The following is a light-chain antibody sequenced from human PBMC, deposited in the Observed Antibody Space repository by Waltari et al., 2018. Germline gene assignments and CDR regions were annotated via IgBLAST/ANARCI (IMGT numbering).Light chain of an antibody. CDR3: QHRSTWPH. V-gene: IGKV3-11*01. J-gene: IGKJ4*01. CDR2: DSS. CDR1: QSISVY. Sequence: EVVLTQSPATLSLSPGESATLSCRASQSISVYVAWYQQRPGQPPRLLIHDSSIRATGLPSRFSGSGSGTDFTLTIDTLEPEDFAIYYCQHRSTWPHFAGGTKVDIK.